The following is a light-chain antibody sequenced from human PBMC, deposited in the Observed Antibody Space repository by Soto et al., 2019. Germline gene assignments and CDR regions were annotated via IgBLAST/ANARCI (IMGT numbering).Light chain of an antibody. Sequence: EIVLTQSPGTLSLSPGERATLSCRASQRVTSNYLAWYQQKPGQAPRLLFYGASTRATGIPDRFSGGGSGTDFTLTITRLEPEDFAVYYCQQYGNSPQIYTFGQGTKLEIK. J-gene: IGKJ2*01. V-gene: IGKV3-20*01. CDR2: GAS. CDR1: QRVTSNY. CDR3: QQYGNSPQIYT.